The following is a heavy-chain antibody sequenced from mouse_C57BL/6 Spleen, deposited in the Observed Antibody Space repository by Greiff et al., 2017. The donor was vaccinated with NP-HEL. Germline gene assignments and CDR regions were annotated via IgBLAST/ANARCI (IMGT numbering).Heavy chain of an antibody. Sequence: EVQLQESGPGLVKPSQSLSLTCSVTGYSITSGYYWNWIRQFPGNKLEWMGYISYDGSNNYNPSLKNRIPITRDTSKNQFFLKLNSVTTEDTATYYCARRSTVVAHYFDYWGQGTTLTVSS. V-gene: IGHV3-6*01. CDR2: ISYDGSN. CDR1: GYSITSGYY. D-gene: IGHD1-1*01. CDR3: ARRSTVVAHYFDY. J-gene: IGHJ2*01.